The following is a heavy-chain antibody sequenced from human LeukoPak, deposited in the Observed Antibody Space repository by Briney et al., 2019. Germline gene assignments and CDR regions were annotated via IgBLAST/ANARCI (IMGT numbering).Heavy chain of an antibody. Sequence: GGSLRLSCSASGFTFSSYAIHWVRQAPGKGLEYVSAITSNGGSTYYADSVKGRFTISRDNSKNTLYLQMSSLRVEDTALYYCVKPLGSSGYGYYFDYWGQGTLVTVSS. CDR1: GFTFSSYA. CDR2: ITSNGGST. J-gene: IGHJ4*02. D-gene: IGHD5-12*01. CDR3: VKPLGSSGYGYYFDY. V-gene: IGHV3-64D*06.